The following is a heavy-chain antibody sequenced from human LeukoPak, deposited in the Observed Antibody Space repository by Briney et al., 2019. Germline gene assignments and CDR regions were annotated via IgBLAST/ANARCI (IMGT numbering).Heavy chain of an antibody. V-gene: IGHV1-69*06. D-gene: IGHD5-18*01. CDR1: GGTFSSYA. CDR3: ARDVDTAMVGDY. CDR2: IIPIFGTA. Sequence: GASVKVSCKASGGTFSSYAISWVRQAPGQGLEWMGGIIPIFGTANYAQKFQGRVTITADKSTSTAYMELSSLRSDDTAVYYCARDVDTAMVGDYWGQGTLVTVSS. J-gene: IGHJ4*02.